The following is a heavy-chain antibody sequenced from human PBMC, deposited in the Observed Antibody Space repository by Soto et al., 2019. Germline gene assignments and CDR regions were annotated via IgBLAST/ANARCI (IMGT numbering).Heavy chain of an antibody. J-gene: IGHJ4*02. D-gene: IGHD1-26*01. V-gene: IGHV4-4*02. Sequence: QVQLQESGSGLVKPSGTLSLTCAVFGGSISNSNWWTWVRQPPGKGLDWIGEIFHSGSTNYNSSLMGRVTISVDKANNQFSLKLSSVTAADTAVYYCAHRPIVGAAIWGQGTLVTVSS. CDR2: IFHSGST. CDR1: GGSISNSNW. CDR3: AHRPIVGAAI.